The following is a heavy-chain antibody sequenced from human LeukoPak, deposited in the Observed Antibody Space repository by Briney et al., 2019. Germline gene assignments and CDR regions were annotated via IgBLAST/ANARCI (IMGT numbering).Heavy chain of an antibody. J-gene: IGHJ6*03. CDR1: GGSISNYY. D-gene: IGHD6-13*01. CDR3: ARAGSSFSIGPYYYYMDV. V-gene: IGHV4-4*07. Sequence: SETLSLTCTVAGGSISNYYWSWIRQPAGKGLEWIGRVYISGSTNYNPSLKSRVTMSVDTSKNQFSLNLTSVTAADTAVYYCARAGSSFSIGPYYYYMDVWGKGTTVTVSS. CDR2: VYISGST.